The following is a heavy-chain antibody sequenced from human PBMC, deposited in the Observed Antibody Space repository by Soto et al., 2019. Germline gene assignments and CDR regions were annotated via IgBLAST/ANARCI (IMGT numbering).Heavy chain of an antibody. D-gene: IGHD1-20*01. CDR3: AREPLTGTTYYYYYGMDV. V-gene: IGHV3-11*01. Sequence: QVQLVESGGGLVKPGGSLRLSCAASGFTFSDYYMSWIRQAPGKGLEWVSYTSSSGSTIYYADSVKGRFTISRDNAKNSLYLQMNSLRAEDTAVYYCAREPLTGTTYYYYYGMDVWGQGTTVTVSS. CDR1: GFTFSDYY. CDR2: TSSSGSTI. J-gene: IGHJ6*02.